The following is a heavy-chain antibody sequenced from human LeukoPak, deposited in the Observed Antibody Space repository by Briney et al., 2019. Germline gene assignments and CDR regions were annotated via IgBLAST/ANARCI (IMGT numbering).Heavy chain of an antibody. Sequence: ASVKVSCKASGYTFKDNYIHWVRQAPGQGPEWMGWINPASYGTNPGTKFAQKFQGRLTMTEDTSTDTAYMELSSLRSEDTAVYYCAHSSGYFQHWGQGTLVTVSS. D-gene: IGHD3-22*01. CDR1: GYTFKDNY. V-gene: IGHV1-2*02. CDR3: AHSSGYFQH. CDR2: INPASYGT. J-gene: IGHJ1*01.